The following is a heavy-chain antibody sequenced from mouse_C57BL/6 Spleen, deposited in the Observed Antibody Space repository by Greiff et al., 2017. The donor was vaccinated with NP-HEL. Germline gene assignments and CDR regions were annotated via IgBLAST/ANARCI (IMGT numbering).Heavy chain of an antibody. CDR1: GYTFTDYE. J-gene: IGHJ2*01. V-gene: IGHV1-15*01. D-gene: IGHD3-3*01. Sequence: VKLMESGAELVRPGASVTLSCKASGYTFTDYEMHWVKQTPVHGLEWIGAIDPETGGTAYNQKFKGKAILTADKSSSTAYMELRSLTSEDSAVYYCTRRDEDYWGQGTTLTVSS. CDR2: IDPETGGT. CDR3: TRRDEDY.